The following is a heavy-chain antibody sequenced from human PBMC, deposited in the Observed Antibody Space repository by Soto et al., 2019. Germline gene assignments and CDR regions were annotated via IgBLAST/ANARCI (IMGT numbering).Heavy chain of an antibody. J-gene: IGHJ4*02. D-gene: IGHD2-2*01. CDR3: ARLGYCIRTSCYAPFDY. V-gene: IGHV1-69*12. CDR1: GGTFSSYA. Sequence: QVQLVQSGAEVKKPGSSVKVSCKASGGTFSSYAISWVRQAPGQGLEWMGGIIPIFGTANYAQKFQGRVTITADESTSTAYMELSSLRSEDTAVYYCARLGYCIRTSCYAPFDYWGQGTLVTVSS. CDR2: IIPIFGTA.